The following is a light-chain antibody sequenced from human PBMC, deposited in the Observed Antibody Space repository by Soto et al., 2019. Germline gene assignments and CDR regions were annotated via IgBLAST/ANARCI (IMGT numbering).Light chain of an antibody. Sequence: AIQMTQSPSSLSASVGDRVTITCRASQGIRNDLGWYQQKPGKAPKLLIYAASSLQSGVPSRFSGSGSGTDFTLTISSLQLDDFATYYCQQYSRYSFTFGQGTKVDIK. CDR2: AAS. CDR3: QQYSRYSFT. V-gene: IGKV1-6*01. J-gene: IGKJ2*01. CDR1: QGIRND.